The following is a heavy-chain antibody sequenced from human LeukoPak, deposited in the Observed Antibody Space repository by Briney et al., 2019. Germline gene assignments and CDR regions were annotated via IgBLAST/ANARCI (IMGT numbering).Heavy chain of an antibody. D-gene: IGHD3-10*01. CDR2: ISGSGGST. CDR1: GLTFTSYA. Sequence: PGGSLRLSCAASGLTFTSYAMSWVRQAPGKGLEWVSLISGSGGSTYNADSVKGRFTISRDNSQNTLYLQMNSLRAEDTAVYYCAKDRQYYGSGSFHTYYDYWDQGTLVTVSS. V-gene: IGHV3-23*01. J-gene: IGHJ4*02. CDR3: AKDRQYYGSGSFHTYYDY.